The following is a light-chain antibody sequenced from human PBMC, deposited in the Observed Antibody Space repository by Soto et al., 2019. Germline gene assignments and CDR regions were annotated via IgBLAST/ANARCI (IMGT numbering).Light chain of an antibody. V-gene: IGKV3-20*01. CDR3: QQYASSPGT. CDR2: GTS. Sequence: EIVLTQSPGTLSLSPGERATLSCMSSQSVSSSYLAWYQQKPGQAPRLLIFGTSNRATGIPDRFRGGGSGTDFTLTISSLEPEDFAVYYCQQYASSPGTFGQGTKVDIK. CDR1: QSVSSSY. J-gene: IGKJ1*01.